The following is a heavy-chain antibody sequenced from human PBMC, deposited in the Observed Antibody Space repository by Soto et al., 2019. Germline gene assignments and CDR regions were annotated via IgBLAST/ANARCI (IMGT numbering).Heavy chain of an antibody. Sequence: TLSLTCTVSGDSIYSGGYSWAWIQHPPGKGPEWIGYIYESVRTYYKPSLKGRVAISADRSTNQFSLRLESVTAADTAVYYCARGDRSSGRFSDWSDSWGETSLLTGSS. D-gene: IGHD1-26*01. CDR2: IYESVRT. J-gene: IGHJ5*01. CDR1: GDSIYSGGYS. V-gene: IGHV4-30-2*01. CDR3: ARGDRSSGRFSDWSDS.